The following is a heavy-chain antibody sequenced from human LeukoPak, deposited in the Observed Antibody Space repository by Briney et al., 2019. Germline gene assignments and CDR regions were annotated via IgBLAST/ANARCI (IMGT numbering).Heavy chain of an antibody. D-gene: IGHD5-18*01. CDR2: INHSGST. CDR1: GGSFSGYY. J-gene: IGHJ4*02. CDR3: ARGLGYSYGYGIDY. V-gene: IGHV4-34*01. Sequence: SETLSLTCAVYGGSFSGYYWSWIRQPPGKGLEWIGEINHSGSTNYNPSLKSRVTISVDTSKNQSSLKLSSVTAADTAVYYCARGLGYSYGYGIDYWGQGTLVTVSS.